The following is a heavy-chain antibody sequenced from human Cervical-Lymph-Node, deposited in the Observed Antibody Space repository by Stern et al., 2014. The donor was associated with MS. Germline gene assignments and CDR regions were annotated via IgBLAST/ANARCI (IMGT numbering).Heavy chain of an antibody. J-gene: IGHJ5*02. CDR2: ISAYNGNA. D-gene: IGHD4-17*01. CDR3: ARAFIRDYGDYDAWFDP. CDR1: GYTFTSYG. Sequence: QVQLVQSGAEVKKPGASVKVSCKASGYTFTSYGISWVRQAPGQGLEWLAWISAYNGNANYAQKLQGRVTMTTDTYTSTAYMELRSLRSDDTAVYYCARAFIRDYGDYDAWFDPWGQGTLVTVSS. V-gene: IGHV1-18*01.